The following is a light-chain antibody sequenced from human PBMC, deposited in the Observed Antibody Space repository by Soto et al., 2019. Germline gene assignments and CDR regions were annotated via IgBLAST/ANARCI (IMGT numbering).Light chain of an antibody. V-gene: IGLV1-47*01. J-gene: IGLJ3*02. Sequence: QSALTQPPSASGTPGQRVTISCSGSSSNIGSNYVYWYQQLPGTAPKLLIYGNNQWPSGVPDRFSGSKSGTSASLAISGLRSEDETDYYCVAWDDSLSSRVFGGGTKLTVL. CDR3: VAWDDSLSSRV. CDR2: GNN. CDR1: SSNIGSNY.